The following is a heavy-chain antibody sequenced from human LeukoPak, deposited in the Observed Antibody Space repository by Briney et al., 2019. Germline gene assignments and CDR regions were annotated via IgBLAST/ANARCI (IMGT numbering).Heavy chain of an antibody. CDR1: GFTFSSYT. CDR3: ARAAHTTYVLGRYYYYAMDV. V-gene: IGHV3-30-3*01. J-gene: IGHJ6*02. CDR2: ISYAGSNN. Sequence: GGSLRLSCAASGFTFSSYTMDWVRQAPGKGLEWVARISYAGSNNYYADSVKGRFTISSDNPKNTLYLQMDSLRAEDTAVYSCARAAHTTYVLGRYYYYAMDVWGQGATVTVSS. D-gene: IGHD3-10*01.